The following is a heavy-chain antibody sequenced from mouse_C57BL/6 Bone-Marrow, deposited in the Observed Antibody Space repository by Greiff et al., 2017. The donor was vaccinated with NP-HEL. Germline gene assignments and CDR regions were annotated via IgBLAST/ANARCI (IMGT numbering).Heavy chain of an antibody. V-gene: IGHV3-6*01. J-gene: IGHJ3*01. CDR3: ARPPHYDYEGPWFAY. Sequence: EVKLQESGPGLVKPSQSLSLTCSVTGYSITSGYYWNWIRQFPGNKLEWMGYISYDGSNNYNPSLKNRISITRDTSKNQFFLKLNSVTTEDTATYYCARPPHYDYEGPWFAYWGQGTLVTVSA. D-gene: IGHD2-4*01. CDR2: ISYDGSN. CDR1: GYSITSGYY.